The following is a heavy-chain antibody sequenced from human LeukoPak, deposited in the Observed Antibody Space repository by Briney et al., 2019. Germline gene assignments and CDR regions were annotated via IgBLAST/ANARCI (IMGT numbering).Heavy chain of an antibody. V-gene: IGHV4-38-2*02. CDR2: IYHSGST. CDR3: ARDPYYDFWSGYYSIYYFDY. CDR1: GYSISSGYY. Sequence: PSETLSLTCAVSGYSISSGYYWGWIRQPPGKGLEWIGSIYHSGSTYYNPSLKSRVTISVDTSKNQFSLKLSSVTAADTAVYYCARDPYYDFWSGYYSIYYFDYWGQGTLVTVSS. J-gene: IGHJ4*02. D-gene: IGHD3-3*01.